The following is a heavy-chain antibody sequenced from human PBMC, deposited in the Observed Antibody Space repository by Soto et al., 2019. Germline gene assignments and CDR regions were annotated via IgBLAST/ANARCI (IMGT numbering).Heavy chain of an antibody. J-gene: IGHJ4*02. Sequence: QVQLQESGPGLVKPSGTLSLTCAVSGGSISSSNWWSWVRQPPGKGLEWIGEIYHSGSTNYNPSLKSRVPLSVDKSKYQFSLKLSSVTAADTAVYYCARDKGASSSLYYFDYWGQGTLVTVSS. CDR1: GGSISSSNW. CDR2: IYHSGST. V-gene: IGHV4-4*02. D-gene: IGHD6-13*01. CDR3: ARDKGASSSLYYFDY.